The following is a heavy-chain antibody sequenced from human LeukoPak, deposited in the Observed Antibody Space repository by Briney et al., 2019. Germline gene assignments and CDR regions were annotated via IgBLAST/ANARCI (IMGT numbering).Heavy chain of an antibody. Sequence: SGPTLVKPTQTLTLTCTFSGFSLTTSEVGVGWIRQPPGKALGWLALIYWNDDKRYSPSLKSRLAITKDTSKNQVVVTMTNVDPVDTATYYCARLVDYYDSGGYYADYWGQGTLVTVSS. D-gene: IGHD3-22*01. J-gene: IGHJ4*02. CDR3: ARLVDYYDSGGYYADY. V-gene: IGHV2-5*01. CDR1: GFSLTTSEVG. CDR2: IYWNDDK.